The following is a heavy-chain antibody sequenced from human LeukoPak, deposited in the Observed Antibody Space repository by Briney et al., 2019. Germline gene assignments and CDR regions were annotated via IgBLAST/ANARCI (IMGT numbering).Heavy chain of an antibody. Sequence: PSETLSLTCTVSGDSIGIYYWTWIRQPPGKGLEWIGYIYYSGTTNYNPSLKSRVTISVDTSKNQFSLKLTSVTAADTAVYYCARDRVGGDLTGVSLYWGQGSLVTVSS. D-gene: IGHD4-17*01. CDR2: IYYSGTT. J-gene: IGHJ4*01. CDR3: ARDRVGGDLTGVSLY. CDR1: GDSIGIYY. V-gene: IGHV4-59*01.